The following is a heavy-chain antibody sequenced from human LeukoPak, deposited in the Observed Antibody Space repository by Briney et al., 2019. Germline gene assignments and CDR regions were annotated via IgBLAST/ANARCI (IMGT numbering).Heavy chain of an antibody. D-gene: IGHD3-22*01. J-gene: IGHJ4*02. V-gene: IGHV3-74*01. CDR3: ARTYYHDSSGYYGDYYFDY. CDR1: GFTFRSNW. CDR2: INSDGSST. Sequence: PGASLRPSCAASGFTFRSNWMHWVRQAPGKGLVWVSRINSDGSSTSYADSVKGRFTISRDNAENTLYLQMNSLRAEGTAVYYCARTYYHDSSGYYGDYYFDYWGQGTLVTVSS.